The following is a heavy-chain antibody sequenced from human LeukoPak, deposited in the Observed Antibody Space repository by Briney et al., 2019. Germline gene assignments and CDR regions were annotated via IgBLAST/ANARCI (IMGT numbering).Heavy chain of an antibody. V-gene: IGHV4-30-4*08. D-gene: IGHD3-22*01. CDR3: ARHYYDSSGHFPTDY. J-gene: IGHJ4*02. CDR1: GGSISSGDYY. CDR2: IYYSGST. Sequence: PSETLSLTCIVSGGSISSGDYYWSWIRQPPGKGLEWIGYIYYSGSTYYNPSLKSRVTISVDTSKNQFSLKLSSVTAADTAVYYCARHYYDSSGHFPTDYWGQGTLVTVSS.